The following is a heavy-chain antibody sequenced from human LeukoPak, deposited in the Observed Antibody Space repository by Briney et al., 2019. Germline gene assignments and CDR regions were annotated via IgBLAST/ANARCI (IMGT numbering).Heavy chain of an antibody. Sequence: KGLEWIGEINHSGSTNYNPSLKSRVTISVDTSKNQFSLKLSSVTAADTAVYYYARGPEDFPDWGQGTLVTVSS. J-gene: IGHJ4*02. V-gene: IGHV4-34*01. CDR3: ARGPEDFPD. D-gene: IGHD2/OR15-2a*01. CDR2: INHSGST.